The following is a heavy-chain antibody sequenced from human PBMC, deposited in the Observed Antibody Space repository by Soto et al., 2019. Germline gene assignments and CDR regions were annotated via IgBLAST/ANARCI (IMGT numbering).Heavy chain of an antibody. V-gene: IGHV2-5*02. CDR3: AHTRMNFIAAADNWLDP. J-gene: IGHJ5*02. Sequence: GSGPTLVNPTQTLTLTCTFSGFSLSTSGVGVGWIRQPPGKALEWLALIYWDDDKRYSPSLKSRLTITKDTSKNQVVLTMTNMDPVDTATYYCAHTRMNFIAAADNWLDPWGQGTLVTASS. CDR2: IYWDDDK. D-gene: IGHD6-13*01. CDR1: GFSLSTSGVG.